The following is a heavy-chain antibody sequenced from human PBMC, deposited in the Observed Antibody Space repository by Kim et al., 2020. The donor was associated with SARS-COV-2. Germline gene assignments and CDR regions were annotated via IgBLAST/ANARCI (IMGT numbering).Heavy chain of an antibody. CDR2: ISYDGSNK. V-gene: IGHV3-30*18. Sequence: GGSLRLSCAASGFTFSSYGMHWVRQAPGKGLEWVAVISYDGSNKYYADSVKGRFTISRDNSKNTLYLQMNSLRAEDTAVYYCAKPLAKAAAGTAGDYWGQGTLVTVSS. CDR1: GFTFSSYG. D-gene: IGHD6-13*01. CDR3: AKPLAKAAAGTAGDY. J-gene: IGHJ4*02.